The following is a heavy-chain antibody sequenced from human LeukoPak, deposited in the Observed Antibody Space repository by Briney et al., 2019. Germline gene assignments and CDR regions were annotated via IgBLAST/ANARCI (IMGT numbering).Heavy chain of an antibody. V-gene: IGHV4-59*01. J-gene: IGHJ4*02. CDR3: ASHSYSANYYRSH. D-gene: IGHD4/OR15-4a*01. CDR2: VFYSGTT. CDR1: GGSISRFY. Sequence: PSGTLSLTCSVSGGSISRFYWTWMRHPPGKGREGLGYVFYSGTTNYNPSLKSRVTMSVDTSKSQFSLNLSTVTAADTAVYYCASHSYSANYYRSHWGQGTLVIVSS.